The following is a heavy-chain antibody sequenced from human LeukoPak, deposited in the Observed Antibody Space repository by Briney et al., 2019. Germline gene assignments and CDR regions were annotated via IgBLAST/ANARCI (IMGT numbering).Heavy chain of an antibody. Sequence: EASVKVSCKASGYTFTGYYMHWVRQAPGQGLEWMGWINPNSGGTNYAQKFQGRVTMTRDTSISTAYMELSRLRSDDTAVYYCARRGWFGELFPANYWGQGTLVTVSS. CDR2: INPNSGGT. J-gene: IGHJ4*02. CDR1: GYTFTGYY. V-gene: IGHV1-2*02. D-gene: IGHD3-10*01. CDR3: ARRGWFGELFPANY.